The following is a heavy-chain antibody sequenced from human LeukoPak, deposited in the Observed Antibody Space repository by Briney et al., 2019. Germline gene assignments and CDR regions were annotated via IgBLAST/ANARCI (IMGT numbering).Heavy chain of an antibody. CDR2: IYSGGST. CDR1: GFIVSSNY. Sequence: PGGSLRLSCAASGFIVSSNYMSWVRQAPGKGLEWVSVIYSGGSTYHADSVKGRFTISRDNSKNTLYLQMNSLRAEDTAVYYCASVLTGYYDYFDYWGQGTLVTVSS. V-gene: IGHV3-53*01. J-gene: IGHJ4*02. CDR3: ASVLTGYYDYFDY. D-gene: IGHD3-9*01.